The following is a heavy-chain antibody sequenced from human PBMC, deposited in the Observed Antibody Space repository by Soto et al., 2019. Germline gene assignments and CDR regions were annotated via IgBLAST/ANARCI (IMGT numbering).Heavy chain of an antibody. J-gene: IGHJ4*02. D-gene: IGHD6-13*01. CDR2: ISGSGGST. CDR1: GFTFSSYA. V-gene: IGHV3-23*01. Sequence: GGSLRLSCAASGFTFSSYAMSWVLHAPGKGLEWVSAISGSGGSTYHADSVKGRLTISRDNSQRTLYLQMNSLRAEDTAVYHCARDPMGQQLPQFDYWGQGTLVTVSS. CDR3: ARDPMGQQLPQFDY.